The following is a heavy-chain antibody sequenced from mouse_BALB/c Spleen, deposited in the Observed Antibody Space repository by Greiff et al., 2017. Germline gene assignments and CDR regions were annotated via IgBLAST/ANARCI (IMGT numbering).Heavy chain of an antibody. J-gene: IGHJ1*01. Sequence: EVKLMESGPSLVKPSQSLSLTCSVTGDSITSGYWNWIRKFPGNKLEYMGYISYSGSTYYNPSLKSRISITRDTSKNQYYLQLNSVTTEDPATYYCARWGDYDDWYFDVWGAGTTVTVSS. V-gene: IGHV3-8*02. CDR1: GDSITSGY. CDR3: ARWGDYDDWYFDV. D-gene: IGHD2-4*01. CDR2: ISYSGST.